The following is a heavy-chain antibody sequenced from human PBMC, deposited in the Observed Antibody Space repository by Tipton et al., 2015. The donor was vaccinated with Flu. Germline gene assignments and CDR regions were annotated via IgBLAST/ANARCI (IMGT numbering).Heavy chain of an antibody. V-gene: IGHV4-31*03. CDR1: GGSISTGGYS. D-gene: IGHD4-17*01. CDR3: ARRGYGDYAPIDY. Sequence: TLSLTCTVSGGSISTGGYSWIWIRQHPGKGLEWIAYTSYSGSTFYNPPLKSRVTTSLDTSKNQFSLKVSSVTAADTAVYYCARRGYGDYAPIDYWGQGTLVTVSS. J-gene: IGHJ4*02. CDR2: TSYSGST.